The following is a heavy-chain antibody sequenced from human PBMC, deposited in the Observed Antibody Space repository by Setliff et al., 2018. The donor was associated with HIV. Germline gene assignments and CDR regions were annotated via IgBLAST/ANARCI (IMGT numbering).Heavy chain of an antibody. Sequence: GGSLRLSCSASGFTFGSYAMHWVRQAPGKGLEYVSAISSNGGSTYYADSVKGRFTISRDNSKNTLYLQMSSLRAEDTAVYYCAKDHATSSWFTALLDYWGQGALVTVSS. V-gene: IGHV3-64D*09. CDR1: GFTFGSYA. CDR2: ISSNGGST. CDR3: AKDHATSSWFTALLDY. J-gene: IGHJ4*02. D-gene: IGHD6-13*01.